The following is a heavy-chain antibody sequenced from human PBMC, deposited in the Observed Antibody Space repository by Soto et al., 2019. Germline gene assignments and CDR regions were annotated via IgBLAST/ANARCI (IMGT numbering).Heavy chain of an antibody. J-gene: IGHJ4*02. Sequence: QVQLVESGGGVVQPGRSLRLSCAASGFTFSSYAMHWVRQAPGKGRGWVAVISYDGSNKYYADSVKGRFTISRDNSKNTLYLQMNSLRAEDTAVYYCAKILRLWAVAGCVDYWGQGTLVTVSS. CDR2: ISYDGSNK. D-gene: IGHD6-19*01. CDR1: GFTFSSYA. CDR3: AKILRLWAVAGCVDY. V-gene: IGHV3-30*18.